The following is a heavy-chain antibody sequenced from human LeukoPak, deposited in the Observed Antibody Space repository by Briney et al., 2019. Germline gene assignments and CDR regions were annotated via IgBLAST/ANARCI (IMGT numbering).Heavy chain of an antibody. V-gene: IGHV4-34*01. J-gene: IGHJ4*02. D-gene: IGHD6-19*01. Sequence: SETLSLTCAVYGGSFSGYYWSWIRQPPGKGLEWIGEINHSGSTNYNPSLKSRVTISVDKSKNRFSLKLSSVTAADTAVYYCARAAAVALFDYWGQGTLVTVSS. CDR2: INHSGST. CDR3: ARAAAVALFDY. CDR1: GGSFSGYY.